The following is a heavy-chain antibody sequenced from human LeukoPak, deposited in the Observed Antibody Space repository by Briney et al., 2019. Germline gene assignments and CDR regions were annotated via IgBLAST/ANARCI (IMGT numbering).Heavy chain of an antibody. CDR1: DDSISGSRYY. V-gene: IGHV4-39*07. J-gene: IGHJ4*02. Sequence: SETLSLTCTVSDDSISGSRYYWGWLRLPPGTGLEWIGSVFYSGSTYYNPSLKSRVAISLDTSKSQFSLRLSSVTAADTAVYYCARGVSYSSSHFDYWGQGTRVTVSS. D-gene: IGHD6-6*01. CDR3: ARGVSYSSSHFDY. CDR2: VFYSGST.